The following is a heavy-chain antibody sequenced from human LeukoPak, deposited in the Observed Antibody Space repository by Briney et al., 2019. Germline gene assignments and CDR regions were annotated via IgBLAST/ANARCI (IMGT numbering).Heavy chain of an antibody. Sequence: GGSLRLSCAASGFTFSYNAMAWVRQAPGKGLEWVSGILGSGDSTYYADAVKGRFTISRDNSKNTLYLQMNTLRAEDTAVYYCVKSWDAFDFWGQGTMVTVSS. CDR1: GFTFSYNA. V-gene: IGHV3-23*01. CDR3: VKSWDAFDF. J-gene: IGHJ3*01. CDR2: ILGSGDST. D-gene: IGHD3-10*01.